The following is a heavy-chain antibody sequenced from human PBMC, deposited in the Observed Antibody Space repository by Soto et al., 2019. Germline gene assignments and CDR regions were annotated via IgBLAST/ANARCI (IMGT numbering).Heavy chain of an antibody. V-gene: IGHV2-5*02. D-gene: IGHD3-3*01. CDR2: VYWADDK. J-gene: IGHJ5*01. CDR3: AHSQLITFFGLVTQPDVWFAS. CDR1: GFSLSTSGAA. Sequence: QITLKESGPPLVNPTQTLTLTCSFSGFSLSTSGAAVGWIRQPPGKALEWLALVYWADDKRSSPSLKSRATIPKDTSKNQVVLTLTNVDPSDTATYYSAHSQLITFFGLVTQPDVWFASWGQGTLVTVPS.